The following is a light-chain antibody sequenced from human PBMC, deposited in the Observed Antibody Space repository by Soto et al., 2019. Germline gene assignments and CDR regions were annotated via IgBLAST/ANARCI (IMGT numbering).Light chain of an antibody. CDR2: DVT. CDR1: SSDVGAYIY. J-gene: IGLJ3*02. Sequence: QSALTQPPSVSGSPGQSVTISCTGTSSDVGAYIYVSWYQQHPGKAPKLMIYDVTKRPSGVPDRFSGSKSGNTASLTISGLQAEDEADYYCCSYAGSYTWVFGGGTKLTVL. CDR3: CSYAGSYTWV. V-gene: IGLV2-11*01.